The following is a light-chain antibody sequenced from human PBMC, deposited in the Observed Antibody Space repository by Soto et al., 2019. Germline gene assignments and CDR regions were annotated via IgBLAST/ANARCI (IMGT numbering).Light chain of an antibody. CDR3: QHLNTYPLT. V-gene: IGKV1-9*01. CDR1: QGISSY. Sequence: DIPLTQSPSFLSASVGDRVTITCRASQGISSYLAWYQQKPGKAPKLLIYAASTLQSGVPSRFSGSGSGTDFTLTISSLQPEDFATYYCQHLNTYPLTFGGGTKVEIK. CDR2: AAS. J-gene: IGKJ4*01.